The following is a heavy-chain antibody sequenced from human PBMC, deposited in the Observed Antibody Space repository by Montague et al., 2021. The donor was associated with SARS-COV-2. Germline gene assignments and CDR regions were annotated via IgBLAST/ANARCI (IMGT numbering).Heavy chain of an antibody. J-gene: IGHJ6*02. CDR3: ARGGAYYFGMDV. D-gene: IGHD3-16*01. Sequence: SETLSLTCAVSDGSISSPNWWNWVRQPPGKGLEWVGEIYYTGNTNYNPSIKSRVTIFIDKSKKHFFLLRSSATAADTAVYYCARGGAYYFGMDVWGQGTTVAVSS. CDR2: IYYTGNT. V-gene: IGHV4-4*02. CDR1: DGSISSPNW.